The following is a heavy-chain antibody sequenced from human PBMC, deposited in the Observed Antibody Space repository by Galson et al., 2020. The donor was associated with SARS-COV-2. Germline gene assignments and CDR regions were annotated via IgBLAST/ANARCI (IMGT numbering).Heavy chain of an antibody. CDR1: GYTFSSYA. Sequence: SVKVSCKASGYTFSSYAISWVRQAPGQGLEWMGGIIPIFGTANYAQKFQGRVTITADESTSTAYMELSSLRSEDTAVYYCARVSKWTHPWGHYYYYYMDVWGKGTTVTVSS. J-gene: IGHJ6*03. D-gene: IGHD7-27*01. V-gene: IGHV1-69*13. CDR3: ARVSKWTHPWGHYYYYYMDV. CDR2: IIPIFGTA.